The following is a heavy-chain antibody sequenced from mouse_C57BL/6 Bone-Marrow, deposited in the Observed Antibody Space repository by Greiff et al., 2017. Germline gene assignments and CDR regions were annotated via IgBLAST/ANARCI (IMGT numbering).Heavy chain of an antibody. D-gene: IGHD4-1*01. Sequence: EVQLQQSGPELVKPGASVKIPCKASGYTFTDYNMDWVKQSHGKSLEWIGDINPNNGGTINNQKFKGKATLTVDKSSSTAYMELRSLTSEDTAVYYCARGGITGDYFDYWGQGTTLTVSS. CDR3: ARGGITGDYFDY. V-gene: IGHV1-18*01. CDR2: INPNNGGT. J-gene: IGHJ2*01. CDR1: GYTFTDYN.